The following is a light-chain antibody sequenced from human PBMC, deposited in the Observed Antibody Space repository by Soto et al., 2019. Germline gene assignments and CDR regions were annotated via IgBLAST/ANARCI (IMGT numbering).Light chain of an antibody. V-gene: IGLV2-23*02. CDR3: CSYARSTTL. J-gene: IGLJ2*01. CDR1: SSDVGSYNL. CDR2: EVS. Sequence: QSVLTQPASVSGSPGQSITISCTGTSSDVGSYNLVSWYQQHPGKAPKLMIYEVSKRPSGVSNRSAGSKSANTASLTISGLQAEDDADYYCCSYARSTTLFGGGTKVTVL.